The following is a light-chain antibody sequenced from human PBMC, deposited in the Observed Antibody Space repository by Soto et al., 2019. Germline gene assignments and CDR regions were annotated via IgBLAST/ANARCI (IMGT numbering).Light chain of an antibody. V-gene: IGLV1-40*01. CDR2: ASY. J-gene: IGLJ1*01. CDR1: SSNIGAGYD. CDR3: QSYDSSLSGYV. Sequence: QSVLTQPPSVSGAPGQRVTISCTGSSSNIGAGYDVHWYQQLPGTAPKLLIYASYNRPSGVPDRFSGSKSGTSASLAITGLQAEDEADYYCQSYDSSLSGYVFGTGTKATVL.